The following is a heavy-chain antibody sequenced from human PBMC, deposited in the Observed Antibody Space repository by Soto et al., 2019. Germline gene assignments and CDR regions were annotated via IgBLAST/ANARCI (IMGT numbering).Heavy chain of an antibody. J-gene: IGHJ3*02. V-gene: IGHV1-69*13. Sequence: GASVKVSCKASGGTFSSYAISWVRQAPGQGLEWMGGIIPIFGTANYAQKFQGRVTITADESTSTAYMELSSLRSEDTAVYYCASTITMIVVVRNDAFDIWGQGTMVTVS. CDR1: GGTFSSYA. CDR2: IIPIFGTA. CDR3: ASTITMIVVVRNDAFDI. D-gene: IGHD3-22*01.